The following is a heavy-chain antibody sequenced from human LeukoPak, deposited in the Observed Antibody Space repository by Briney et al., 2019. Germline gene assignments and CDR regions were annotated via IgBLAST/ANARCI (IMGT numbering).Heavy chain of an antibody. D-gene: IGHD3-16*01. Sequence: GGSLRLSCAASGLTCSSYAMRWVRKAPGKGLEWVSVISASGGSTYYAGSVKGRFTISRDNSKNTLYLQMNSLRAEDTAVYYCAKDRGGAYWGQGTLVTVSS. J-gene: IGHJ4*02. V-gene: IGHV3-23*01. CDR2: ISASGGST. CDR1: GLTCSSYA. CDR3: AKDRGGAY.